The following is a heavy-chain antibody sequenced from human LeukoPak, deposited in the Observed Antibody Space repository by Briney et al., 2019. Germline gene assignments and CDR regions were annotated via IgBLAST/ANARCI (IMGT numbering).Heavy chain of an antibody. D-gene: IGHD3-10*01. J-gene: IGHJ4*02. CDR3: ARDGGSGILD. V-gene: IGHV3-48*03. Sequence: GGSLRLSCAASGFTFSSYEMNWVRQAPGKGLEWVSYISSNGSPVFYADSVKGRFTISRDNAKNSLSLLMNSLRAEDTAVYYCARDGGSGILDWGQGTLVTVSS. CDR2: ISSNGSPV. CDR1: GFTFSSYE.